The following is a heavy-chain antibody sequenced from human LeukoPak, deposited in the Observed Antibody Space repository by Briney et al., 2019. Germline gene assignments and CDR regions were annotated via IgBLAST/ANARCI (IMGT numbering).Heavy chain of an antibody. V-gene: IGHV3-74*01. D-gene: IGHD3-16*01. J-gene: IGHJ5*02. CDR3: ARGVESFGESSFDP. CDR1: GFTFSSYW. CDR2: INSDGSST. Sequence: GGSLRLSCAASGFTFSSYWMHWVRQAPGKGLVWASRINSDGSSTSYADSVKGRFTISRDNAKNSLYLQMNSLRAEDTAMYYCARGVESFGESSFDPWGQGSLVTVSS.